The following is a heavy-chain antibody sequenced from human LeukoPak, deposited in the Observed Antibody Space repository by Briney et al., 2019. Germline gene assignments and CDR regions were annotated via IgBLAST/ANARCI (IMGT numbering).Heavy chain of an antibody. J-gene: IGHJ4*02. CDR1: GGSFSGYY. CDR3: ARGLRRYFDWLLSPLGY. V-gene: IGHV4-34*01. CDR2: INHSGST. D-gene: IGHD3-9*01. Sequence: SETLSLTCAVYGGSFSGYYWSWIRQPPGKGLEWIGEINHSGSTNYNPSLKSRLTISVDTSKNQFSLKLSSVTAADTAVYYCARGLRRYFDWLLSPLGYWGQGTLVTVSS.